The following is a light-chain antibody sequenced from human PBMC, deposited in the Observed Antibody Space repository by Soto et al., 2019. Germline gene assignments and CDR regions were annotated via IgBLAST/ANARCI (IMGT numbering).Light chain of an antibody. V-gene: IGKV3-11*01. CDR1: QSVSYY. CDR2: DAS. Sequence: VLTQSPATLSLSPGERATLSCRASQSVSYYLAWYQQKPGQAPRLLIYDASNRAAGIPARFSGSGSGTDVTLTISSLEPEDFAIYYCQQRLHWPPVTFGQGTRLEIK. CDR3: QQRLHWPPVT. J-gene: IGKJ5*01.